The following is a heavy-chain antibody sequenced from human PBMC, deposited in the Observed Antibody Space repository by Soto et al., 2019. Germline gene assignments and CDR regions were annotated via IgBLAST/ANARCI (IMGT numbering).Heavy chain of an antibody. CDR3: ASSGSRTSHYIVVRYMDV. J-gene: IGHJ6*03. D-gene: IGHD2-2*01. V-gene: IGHV3-66*01. CDR2: IYSGGST. CDR1: GFTVSSNY. Sequence: GGSLRLSCAASGFTVSSNYMSWVRQAPGKGLEWVSVIYSGGSTKYADSVKGRFTISRDNSKNTLYLQMNSLRAEDTAVYYCASSGSRTSHYIVVRYMDVWGKGTTVTVSS.